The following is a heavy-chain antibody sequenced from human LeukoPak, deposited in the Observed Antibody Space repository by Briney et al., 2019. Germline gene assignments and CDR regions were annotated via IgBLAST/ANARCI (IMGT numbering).Heavy chain of an antibody. Sequence: SETLSLTCTVSGGSISSSSYYWGWIRQPPGKGLAWIGSIYYSGSTCYNPSLKSRVTISVDTSKNQFSLKLSSVTAADTAVYYCAIKTVDIVATNDNWGQGTPVTGSS. CDR1: GGSISSSSYY. V-gene: IGHV4-39*07. CDR3: AIKTVDIVATNDN. D-gene: IGHD5-12*01. J-gene: IGHJ4*02. CDR2: IYYSGST.